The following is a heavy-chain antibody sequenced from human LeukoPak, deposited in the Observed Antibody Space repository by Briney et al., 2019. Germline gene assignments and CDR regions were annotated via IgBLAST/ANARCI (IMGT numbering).Heavy chain of an antibody. D-gene: IGHD2-21*01. V-gene: IGHV4-59*01. CDR3: ALYSNYYYGMDV. CDR2: IYYSGST. CDR1: GGSISSYY. J-gene: IGHJ6*02. Sequence: SETLSLTCTVSGGSISSYYWSWIQQPPGKGLEWIGYIYYSGSTNYNPSHKSRVTISVDTSKNQFSLKLSSVTAADTAVYYCALYSNYYYGMDVWGQGTTVTVSS.